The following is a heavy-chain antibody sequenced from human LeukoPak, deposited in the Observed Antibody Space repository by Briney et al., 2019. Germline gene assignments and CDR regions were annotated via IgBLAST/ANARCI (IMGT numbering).Heavy chain of an antibody. Sequence: SETLSLTCAVYGGSFSGYYWSWIRQPPGKGLEWIGEINHSGSTNYNPSLKSRVTISVDTSKNQFSLKLSSVTAADTAVYYCARVPAGDPWYYYYYMDVWGKGTTVTISS. CDR3: ARVPAGDPWYYYYYMDV. V-gene: IGHV4-34*01. CDR1: GGSFSGYY. D-gene: IGHD2-2*01. J-gene: IGHJ6*03. CDR2: INHSGST.